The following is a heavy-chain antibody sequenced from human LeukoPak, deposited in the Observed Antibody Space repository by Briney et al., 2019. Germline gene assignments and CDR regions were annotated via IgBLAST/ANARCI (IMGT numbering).Heavy chain of an antibody. Sequence: GGSLRLSCAASGFTFDDYAMHWVRQAPGKGLEWVSGISWNSGSIGYADSVKGRFTISRDNSKNMLSLQMNSLRVEDTAVYYCVRDADISGYYSYSDYWGQGILVTVSS. V-gene: IGHV3-9*01. CDR3: VRDADISGYYSYSDY. CDR1: GFTFDDYA. CDR2: ISWNSGSI. D-gene: IGHD6-19*01. J-gene: IGHJ4*02.